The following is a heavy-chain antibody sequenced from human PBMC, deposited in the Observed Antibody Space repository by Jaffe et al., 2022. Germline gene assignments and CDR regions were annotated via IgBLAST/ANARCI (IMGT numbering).Heavy chain of an antibody. J-gene: IGHJ4*02. CDR3: ARGIWFGESLGDGGFDY. Sequence: QVQLQESGPGLVKPSETLSLTCTVSGGSISSYYWSWIRQPPGKGLEWIGYIYYSGSTNYNPSLKSRVTISVDTSKNQFSLKLSSVTAADTAVYYCARGIWFGESLGDGGFDYWGQGTLVTVSS. D-gene: IGHD3-10*01. CDR1: GGSISSYY. CDR2: IYYSGST. V-gene: IGHV4-59*01.